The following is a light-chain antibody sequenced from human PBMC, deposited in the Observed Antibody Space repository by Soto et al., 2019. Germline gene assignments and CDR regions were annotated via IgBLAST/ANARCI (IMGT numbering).Light chain of an antibody. CDR1: SSDVGNYDL. CDR2: EDR. CDR3: CAYVGSSIVL. V-gene: IGLV2-23*01. J-gene: IGLJ2*01. Sequence: QSALTQVASVSGSPGQSITISCTGTSSDVGNYDLVSWYQHHPGKAPKLIIYEDRNRPSGVSNRFSGSRSGDTASLTVSGLQDEDEADYYCCAYVGSSIVLFGGGTQLTVL.